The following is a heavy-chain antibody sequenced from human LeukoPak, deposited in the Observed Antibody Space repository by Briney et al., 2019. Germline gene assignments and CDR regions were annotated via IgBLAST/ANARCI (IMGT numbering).Heavy chain of an antibody. Sequence: SGPTLVNPTQTLTLTCTFSGFSLSTSGVGVGWIRQPPGKALEWLALLYWDDDKRYSPSLKSRLTITKDTSKNQVVLTMTNMDPVDTATYYCAHLSYYYDSSGYINYFDYWGQGTLVTVSS. D-gene: IGHD3-22*01. CDR3: AHLSYYYDSSGYINYFDY. J-gene: IGHJ4*02. V-gene: IGHV2-5*02. CDR2: LYWDDDK. CDR1: GFSLSTSGVG.